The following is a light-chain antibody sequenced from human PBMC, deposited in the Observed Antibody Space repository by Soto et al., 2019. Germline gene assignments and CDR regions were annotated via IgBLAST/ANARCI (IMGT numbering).Light chain of an antibody. J-gene: IGLJ2*01. V-gene: IGLV2-14*01. CDR2: EVN. CDR3: SSYTSSSTLV. Sequence: QSALTQPASVSGSPGQSITISCTGTSSDVGGYNSVSWYQQHPGKAPKLMIYEVNNRPSGVSNRFSGSKSGNTASLTISGLQAEDEADYYCSSYTSSSTLVFGGGTKL. CDR1: SSDVGGYNS.